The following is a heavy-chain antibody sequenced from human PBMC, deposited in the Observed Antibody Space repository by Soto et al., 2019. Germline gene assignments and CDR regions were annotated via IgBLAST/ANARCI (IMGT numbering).Heavy chain of an antibody. J-gene: IGHJ3*02. CDR2: ISAYNGNT. CDR3: ATLCADSSGYRADAFDI. D-gene: IGHD3-22*01. CDR1: GYTFTSYG. V-gene: IGHV1-18*01. Sequence: ASVKVSCKASGYTFTSYGISWVRQAPGQGLEWMGWISAYNGNTNYAQKLQGRVTMTTDTSTSTAYMELRSLRSDDTAVYYCATLCADSSGYRADAFDIWGQGTMVTVSS.